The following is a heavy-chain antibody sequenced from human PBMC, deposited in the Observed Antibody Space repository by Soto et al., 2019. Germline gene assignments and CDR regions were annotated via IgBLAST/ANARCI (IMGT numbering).Heavy chain of an antibody. J-gene: IGHJ6*02. CDR3: ARSMSCSSTSCYEDYYGMDV. D-gene: IGHD2-2*01. CDR1: GFTFSSYN. V-gene: IGHV3-21*01. Sequence: GGSLILSFAASGFTFSSYNMNWVRQAPGKGLEWVSSISSSSSYTYNTDSVKGRFTISRDNAKNSLYLQLNSLRAEDTAVYYCARSMSCSSTSCYEDYYGMDVWGQGT. CDR2: ISSSSSYT.